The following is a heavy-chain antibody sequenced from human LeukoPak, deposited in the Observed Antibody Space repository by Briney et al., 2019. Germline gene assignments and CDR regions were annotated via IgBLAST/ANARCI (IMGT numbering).Heavy chain of an antibody. CDR1: GGSITGGDYP. CDR3: AREARGMATNAHDAFDI. CDR2: IYHSGST. D-gene: IGHD5-24*01. J-gene: IGHJ3*02. Sequence: NPSQTLSLTCTVSGGSITGGDYPWSWIRQYPGKGLEWIGYIYHSGSTYYNPSLKSRLTISVDTSKNQFSLKLSSLTAADTAVYYCAREARGMATNAHDAFDIWGQGTMVTVSS. V-gene: IGHV4-31*03.